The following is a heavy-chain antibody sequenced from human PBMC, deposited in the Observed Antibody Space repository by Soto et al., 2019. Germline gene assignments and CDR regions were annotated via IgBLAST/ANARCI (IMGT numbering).Heavy chain of an antibody. J-gene: IGHJ5*02. CDR1: GGTFSSYA. CDR3: AREGIAARPDFRFIQQNWFDP. CDR2: IIPIFGTA. Sequence: QVQLVQSGAEVKKPGSSVKVSCKASGGTFSSYAISWVRQAPGQGLEWMGGIIPIFGTANYAQKFQGRVTITADESTSTAYMELSSLRSEDTAVYYCAREGIAARPDFRFIQQNWFDPWGQGTLVTVSS. V-gene: IGHV1-69*01. D-gene: IGHD6-6*01.